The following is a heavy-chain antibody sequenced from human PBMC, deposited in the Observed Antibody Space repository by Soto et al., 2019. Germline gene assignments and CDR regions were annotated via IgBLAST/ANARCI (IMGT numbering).Heavy chain of an antibody. J-gene: IGHJ5*02. CDR2: IYYSGST. D-gene: IGHD3-3*01. Sequence: XGTLALTCTVSGGSISSSSYYWGWIRRPPGKGLEWIGSIYYSGSTYYNPSLKSRVTISVDTSKNQFSLKLSSVTAADTAVYYCARHAPDFWSGYPNWFDPWGQGTLVTVSS. CDR1: GGSISSSSYY. CDR3: ARHAPDFWSGYPNWFDP. V-gene: IGHV4-39*01.